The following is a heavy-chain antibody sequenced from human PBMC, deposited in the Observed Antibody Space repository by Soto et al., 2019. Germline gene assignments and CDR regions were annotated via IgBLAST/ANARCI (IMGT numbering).Heavy chain of an antibody. CDR1: GFTFSSYE. CDR2: ISSSGSTI. J-gene: IGHJ4*02. D-gene: IGHD6-13*01. Sequence: GGSLRLSCAASGFTFSSYEMNWVRQAPGKGLEWVSYISSSGSTIYYADSVKGRFTISRDNAKNSLYLQMNSLRAEDTAVYYCARDISRSSWENFDYWGQGTLVTVSS. CDR3: ARDISRSSWENFDY. V-gene: IGHV3-48*03.